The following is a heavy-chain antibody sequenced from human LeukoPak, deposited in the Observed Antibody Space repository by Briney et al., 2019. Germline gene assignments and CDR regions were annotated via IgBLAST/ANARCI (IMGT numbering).Heavy chain of an antibody. CDR2: IYYSGST. Sequence: SETLSLTCTVSGGSISSYYWSWIRQPPGKGLEWIGYIYYSGSTNYNPSLKSRVTISVDTSKNQFSLKLSSVTAADTAVYYCARGPRCSGGSCYSVRVDPWGQGTLVTVSS. CDR3: ARGPRCSGGSCYSVRVDP. D-gene: IGHD2-15*01. J-gene: IGHJ5*02. CDR1: GGSISSYY. V-gene: IGHV4-59*12.